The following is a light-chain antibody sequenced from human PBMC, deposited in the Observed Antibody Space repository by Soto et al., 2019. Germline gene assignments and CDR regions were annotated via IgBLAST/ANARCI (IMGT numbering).Light chain of an antibody. CDR2: DSN. CDR3: GTWDSSLSALV. V-gene: IGLV1-51*01. J-gene: IGLJ2*01. CDR1: SSNIGNNY. Sequence: QSVLTQPPSVSAAPGQKVTISCSGSSSNIGNNYVSWYQQLPGTAPKLLIYDSNKRPSGIPDRFSGSKSGTSATLGITGLQTGDEADYYCGTWDSSLSALVFGGGTKLTV.